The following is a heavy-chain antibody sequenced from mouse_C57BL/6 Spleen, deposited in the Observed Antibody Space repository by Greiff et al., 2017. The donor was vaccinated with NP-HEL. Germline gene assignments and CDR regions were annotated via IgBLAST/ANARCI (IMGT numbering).Heavy chain of an antibody. Sequence: LVESGPELVKPGASVKLSCKASGYTFTSYDINWVKQRPGQGLEWIGWIYPRDGSTKYNEKFKGKATLTVDTSSSTAYMELHSLTSEDSAVYFCARVQARYFDVWGTGTTVTVSS. CDR1: GYTFTSYD. V-gene: IGHV1-85*01. CDR2: IYPRDGST. CDR3: ARVQARYFDV. J-gene: IGHJ1*03.